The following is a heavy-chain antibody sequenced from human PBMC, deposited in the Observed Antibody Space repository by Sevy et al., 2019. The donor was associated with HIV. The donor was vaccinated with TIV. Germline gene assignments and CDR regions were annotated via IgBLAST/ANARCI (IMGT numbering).Heavy chain of an antibody. CDR1: GHTSSDYY. J-gene: IGHJ4*02. Sequence: ASVKVSCKASGHTSSDYYIQWVRQAPGQGLEWMGWINSKSGATSYAQKFQGRVTMTSDTSISTAYMELSRLRSDDTAVYYCATEYSYDYWGQGTLVTVSS. CDR2: INSKSGAT. D-gene: IGHD4-4*01. CDR3: ATEYSYDY. V-gene: IGHV1-2*02.